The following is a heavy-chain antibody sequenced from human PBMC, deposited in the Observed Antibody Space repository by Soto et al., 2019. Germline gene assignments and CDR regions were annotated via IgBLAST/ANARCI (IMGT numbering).Heavy chain of an antibody. CDR1: GFTFSSYG. J-gene: IGHJ6*02. V-gene: IGHV3-30*18. CDR3: AKDQGGCSSTSCPFYYYYYGMDV. CDR2: ISYDGSNK. D-gene: IGHD2-2*01. Sequence: GGSLRLSCAASGFTFSSYGMHWVRQAPGKGLEWVAVISYDGSNKYYADSVKGRFTISRDNSKNTLYLQMNSLRAEDTAVYYCAKDQGGCSSTSCPFYYYYYGMDVWGQGTTVTVS.